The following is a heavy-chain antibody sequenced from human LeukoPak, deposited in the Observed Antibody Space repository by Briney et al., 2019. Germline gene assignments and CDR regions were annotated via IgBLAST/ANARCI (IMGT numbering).Heavy chain of an antibody. CDR2: IRYDGSNK. J-gene: IGHJ3*02. V-gene: IGHV3-30*02. CDR3: AKDFGFAGGNYYDSSGYYPKLDAFDI. Sequence: GGSLRLSCAASGFTFSSYGMHWVRQAPGKGLEWVAFIRYDGSNKYYADSVKGRFTISRDNSKNTLYLQMNSLRAEDTAVYYCAKDFGFAGGNYYDSSGYYPKLDAFDIWGQGTMVTVSS. D-gene: IGHD3-22*01. CDR1: GFTFSSYG.